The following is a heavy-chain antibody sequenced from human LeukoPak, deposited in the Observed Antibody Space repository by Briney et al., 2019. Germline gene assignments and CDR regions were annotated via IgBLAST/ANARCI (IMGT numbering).Heavy chain of an antibody. D-gene: IGHD5-12*01. Sequence: SETLSLTCTVSDGSISSSIYYWGWIRQPPGKGLEWIGTLSYSGSAYYNPSLKSRVTISGDTSKTPISLKLSSVTAADTAVYYCARDLLVDSGYDWGYYYGMDVWGQGTTVTVSS. V-gene: IGHV4-39*07. CDR2: LSYSGSA. CDR1: DGSISSSIYY. CDR3: ARDLLVDSGYDWGYYYGMDV. J-gene: IGHJ6*02.